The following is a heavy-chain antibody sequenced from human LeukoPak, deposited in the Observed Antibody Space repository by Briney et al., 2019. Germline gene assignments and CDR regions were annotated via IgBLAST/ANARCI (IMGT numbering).Heavy chain of an antibody. J-gene: IGHJ4*02. CDR1: GGSFSGYY. V-gene: IGHV4-34*01. CDR2: INHSGRI. Sequence: SETLSLTCAVYGGSFSGYYWSWIRQPPGKGLEWIGEINHSGRINYNPSLKSRVTISVDTSKNQFSLKLSSVTAADTAVYYCARSRGAYSSGWYEDYWGQGTLVTVSS. D-gene: IGHD6-19*01. CDR3: ARSRGAYSSGWYEDY.